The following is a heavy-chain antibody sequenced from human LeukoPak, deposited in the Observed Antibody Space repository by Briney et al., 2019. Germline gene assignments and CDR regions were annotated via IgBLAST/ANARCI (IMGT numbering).Heavy chain of an antibody. J-gene: IGHJ4*02. Sequence: PSETLSLTCTTSGVSISRFYWSWVQQPPGKGLEWIGNIYNGVPTFFNPSLKSRVTISVNTSRRQFSLELASVTAADTAVYYCVQTTGWRGFDYWGQGILVTVSS. D-gene: IGHD6-19*01. CDR1: GVSISRFY. V-gene: IGHV4-4*09. CDR2: IYNGVPT. CDR3: VQTTGWRGFDY.